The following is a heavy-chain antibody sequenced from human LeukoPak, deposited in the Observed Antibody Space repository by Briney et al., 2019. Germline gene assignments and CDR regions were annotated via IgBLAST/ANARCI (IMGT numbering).Heavy chain of an antibody. CDR2: IYTSGST. CDR3: AREGVRITIFGVVTASGWFDP. Sequence: PSQTLSLTRTVSGGSISSGSYYWSWIRQPAGKGLEWIGRIYTSGSTNYNPSLKSRVTIPVDTSKNQFSLKLSSVTAADTAVYYCAREGVRITIFGVVTASGWFDPWGQGTLVTVSS. J-gene: IGHJ5*02. V-gene: IGHV4-61*02. D-gene: IGHD3-3*01. CDR1: GGSISSGSYY.